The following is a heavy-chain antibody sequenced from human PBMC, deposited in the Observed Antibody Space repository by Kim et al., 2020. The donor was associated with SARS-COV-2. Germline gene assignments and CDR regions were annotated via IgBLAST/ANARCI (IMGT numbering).Heavy chain of an antibody. CDR3: ARLRELELPGSGYYYYGMDV. CDR1: GGSISSSNW. D-gene: IGHD1-7*01. CDR2: IYHSGST. V-gene: IGHV4-4*02. J-gene: IGHJ6*02. Sequence: SETLSLTCAVSGGSISSSNWWSWVRQPPGKGLEWIGEIYHSGSTNYNPSLKSRVTISVDKSKNQFSLKLSSVTAADTAVYYCARLRELELPGSGYYYYGMDVWGQGTTVTVSS.